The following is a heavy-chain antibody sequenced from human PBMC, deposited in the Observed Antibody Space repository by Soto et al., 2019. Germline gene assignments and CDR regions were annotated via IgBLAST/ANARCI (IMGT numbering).Heavy chain of an antibody. D-gene: IGHD5-12*01. Sequence: GGSLRLSCAASGFTFSSYAMSWVRQAPGKGLEWVSAISGSGGSTYYADSVKGRFHISRDNSKNTLYLQMNSLRAENTAVCYCAKGQKKYSCYDSHAPYYYYYGLDVWGQGTTVTVSS. CDR2: ISGSGGST. CDR1: GFTFSSYA. CDR3: AKGQKKYSCYDSHAPYYYYYGLDV. J-gene: IGHJ6*02. V-gene: IGHV3-23*01.